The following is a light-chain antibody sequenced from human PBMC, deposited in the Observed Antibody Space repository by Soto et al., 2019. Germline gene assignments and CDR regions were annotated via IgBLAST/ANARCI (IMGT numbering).Light chain of an antibody. CDR3: SSFAGNNNLV. V-gene: IGLV2-8*01. CDR1: SSDVGGYNY. CDR2: EVS. J-gene: IGLJ2*01. Sequence: QSALTQPPSASGSPGQSVTISCTGTSSDVGGYNYVSWYQQHPGKAPKLMISEVSKRPSGVPDRFSGSKSSNTASLTVSGLEAEDDADYYCSSFAGNNNLVFGGGTKVTVL.